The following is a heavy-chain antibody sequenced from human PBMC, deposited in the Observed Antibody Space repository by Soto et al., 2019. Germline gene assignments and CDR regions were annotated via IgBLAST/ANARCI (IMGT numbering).Heavy chain of an antibody. Sequence: GESLKISCKASGYSFSFYWIGWVRQMPGKGLKWMAIMYPDDSDIRYSPSFEAHVTISADKSTSTAFLQWSSLKASDTAMYYCATAYVYDFENSNYYRDAFDIWGQGTLVTVSS. D-gene: IGHD3-22*01. CDR1: GYSFSFYW. V-gene: IGHV5-51*01. CDR3: ATAYVYDFENSNYYRDAFDI. CDR2: MYPDDSDI. J-gene: IGHJ3*02.